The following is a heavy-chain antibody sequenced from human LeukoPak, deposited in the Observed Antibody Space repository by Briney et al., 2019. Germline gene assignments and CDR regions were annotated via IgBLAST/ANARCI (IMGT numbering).Heavy chain of an antibody. CDR2: ISGSGGST. CDR1: GFTFSSYG. J-gene: IGHJ4*02. V-gene: IGHV3-23*01. D-gene: IGHD3-22*01. Sequence: GGSLRLSCAASGFTFSSYGMSWVRQAPGKGLEWVSAISGSGGSTYYADSVKGRFTISRDNSKNTLYLQMNSLRAEDTAVYYCARVGDSSLDYWGQGTLVTVSS. CDR3: ARVGDSSLDY.